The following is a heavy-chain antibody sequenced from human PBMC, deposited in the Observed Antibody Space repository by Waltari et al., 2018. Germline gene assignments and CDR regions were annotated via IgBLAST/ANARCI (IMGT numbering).Heavy chain of an antibody. D-gene: IGHD3-10*01. CDR1: GGSISSYY. J-gene: IGHJ4*02. CDR3: ARDHGGVDY. CDR2: IYYSGST. V-gene: IGHV4-59*01. Sequence: QVQLQESGSGLVKPSETPSLTCTVSGGSISSYYWSWIRQPPGKGLEWIGYIYYSGSTNYNPSLKSRVTISVDTSKNQFSLKLSSVTAADTAVYYCARDHGGVDYWGQGTLVTVSS.